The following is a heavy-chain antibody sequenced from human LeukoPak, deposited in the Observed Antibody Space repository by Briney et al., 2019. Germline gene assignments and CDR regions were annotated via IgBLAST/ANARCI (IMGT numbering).Heavy chain of an antibody. CDR2: ISFEGNKK. CDR1: GFTFSGDA. CDR3: AKDLATKYTLHY. D-gene: IGHD6-6*01. J-gene: IGHJ4*02. Sequence: GGSLRLSCAASGFTFSGDAMHWVRQAPGKGLEWVAFISFEGNKKYFADSVKGRFTISRDNSKNTLYLQMNSLRSEDTAIYYCAKDLATKYTLHYWGQGTLVTVSS. V-gene: IGHV3-30*18.